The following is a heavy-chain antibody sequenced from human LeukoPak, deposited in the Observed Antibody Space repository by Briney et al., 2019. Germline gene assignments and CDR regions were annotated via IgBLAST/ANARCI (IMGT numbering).Heavy chain of an antibody. V-gene: IGHV1-69*06. D-gene: IGHD4-23*01. J-gene: IGHJ6*03. CDR2: IIPIFGSA. Sequence: SVKVSFKASGGTCSSYAISWVRQAPGQGLEWMGGIIPIFGSANYAQKFQGRVTITADKSTSTAYMELSSLRSEDTAVYYCARNPLYSYGGNSYYYYYMDVWGKGTTVTVSS. CDR1: GGTCSSYA. CDR3: ARNPLYSYGGNSYYYYYMDV.